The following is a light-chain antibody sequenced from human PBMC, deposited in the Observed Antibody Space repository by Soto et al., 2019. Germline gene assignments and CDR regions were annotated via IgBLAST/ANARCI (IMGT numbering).Light chain of an antibody. J-gene: IGKJ1*01. Sequence: DIQMTQSPSSLSAPVGDRVTITCRANQDISNYLAWYQQKPGKVPKLLIYGASTLHSGVPSRFSGSGSGTDFTLTISSLQPEDVATYYCQKYNSVPRTFGQGTKVEIK. CDR3: QKYNSVPRT. V-gene: IGKV1-27*01. CDR2: GAS. CDR1: QDISNY.